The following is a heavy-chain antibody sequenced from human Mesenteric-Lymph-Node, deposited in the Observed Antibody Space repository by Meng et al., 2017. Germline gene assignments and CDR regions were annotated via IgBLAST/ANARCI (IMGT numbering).Heavy chain of an antibody. Sequence: QVQLVQAGAEGKKPGATVKVSCKASGYTLTTYAMNWVRQAPGQGLEWMGWINTNTGNPTYAQGLTGRFVFSLDTSVNMAYLQITSLKAEDTAVYYCVRGDWFDPWGQGTLVTVSS. CDR2: INTNTGNP. J-gene: IGHJ5*02. CDR1: GYTLTTYA. V-gene: IGHV7-4-1*04. CDR3: VRGDWFDP.